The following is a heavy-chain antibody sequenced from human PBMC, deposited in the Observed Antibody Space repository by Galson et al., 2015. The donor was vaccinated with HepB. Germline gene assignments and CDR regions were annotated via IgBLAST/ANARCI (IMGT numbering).Heavy chain of an antibody. CDR2: LYATGNT. CDR3: VRGLRGVAFY. V-gene: IGHV3-53*01. CDR1: GFSVSDNY. D-gene: IGHD3-10*01. Sequence: SLRLSCAASGFSVSDNYLSWFRQAPGKGLQWVSTLYATGNTYYADSAKGRFTISRAESKNTLYLQMNNVGADDTAVYYCVRGLRGVAFYWGQGTLVTVSS. J-gene: IGHJ4*02.